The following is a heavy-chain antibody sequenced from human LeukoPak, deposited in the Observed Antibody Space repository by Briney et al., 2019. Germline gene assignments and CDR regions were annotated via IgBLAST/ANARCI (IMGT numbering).Heavy chain of an antibody. CDR3: ARLGRPGYYYYMDV. Sequence: PGGSLRLSCAASGFTFSSYGMHWVRQAPGKGLEWVAFIRYDGSNKYYADSVKGRFTISRDNSKNTLYLQMNSLRAEDTAVYYCARLGRPGYYYYMDVWGKGTTVTVSS. V-gene: IGHV3-30*02. J-gene: IGHJ6*03. CDR1: GFTFSSYG. CDR2: IRYDGSNK.